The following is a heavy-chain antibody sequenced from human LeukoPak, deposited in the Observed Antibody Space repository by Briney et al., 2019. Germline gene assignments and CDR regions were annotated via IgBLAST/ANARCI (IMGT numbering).Heavy chain of an antibody. V-gene: IGHV4-59*01. J-gene: IGHJ4*02. CDR2: IYYSGST. CDR1: GVSISSYY. CDR3: ARGQTGYSSSWYSSSFDY. D-gene: IGHD6-13*01. Sequence: SETLSLTCTVSGVSISSYYWSWIRQPPGKGLEWIGYIYYSGSTNYNPSLKSRVTISVDTSKNQFSLKLSSVTAADTAVYYCARGQTGYSSSWYSSSFDYWGQGTLVTVSS.